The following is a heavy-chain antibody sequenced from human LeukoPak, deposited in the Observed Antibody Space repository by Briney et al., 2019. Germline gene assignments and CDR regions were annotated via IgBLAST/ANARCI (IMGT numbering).Heavy chain of an antibody. J-gene: IGHJ5*02. CDR3: VQVRLAGLFDP. Sequence: SETLSLTCTVSGASVSAYYWAWIRQPPGKRLEWLGYIHYSGSTNYNPSLNSRVTMSLDASKNQFSLKLSSVSAADTAVYYCVQVRLAGLFDPWGQGTLVTVSS. V-gene: IGHV4-59*02. CDR2: IHYSGST. CDR1: GASVSAYY. D-gene: IGHD3-3*02.